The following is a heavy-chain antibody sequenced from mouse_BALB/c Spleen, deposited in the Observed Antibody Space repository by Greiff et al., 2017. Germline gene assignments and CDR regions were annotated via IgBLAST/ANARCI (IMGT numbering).Heavy chain of an antibody. CDR3: ARRDYGSSYWYFDV. Sequence: EVKLVESGGGLVKPGGSLKLSCAASGFAFSSYDMSWVRQTPGKGLEWVAYISSGGGSTYYPDTVKGRFTISRDNAKNTLYLQMSSLKSEDTAMYYCARRDYGSSYWYFDVWGAGTTVTVSS. V-gene: IGHV5-12-1*01. D-gene: IGHD1-1*01. J-gene: IGHJ1*01. CDR2: ISSGGGST. CDR1: GFAFSSYD.